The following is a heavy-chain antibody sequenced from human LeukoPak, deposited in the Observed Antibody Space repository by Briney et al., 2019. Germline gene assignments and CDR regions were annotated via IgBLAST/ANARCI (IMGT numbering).Heavy chain of an antibody. CDR2: IYYNGIT. D-gene: IGHD5-12*01. V-gene: IGHV4-59*08. J-gene: IGHJ4*02. CDR1: GGSISGYY. Sequence: SETLSLTSAVSGGSISGYYWIWIRQPPGKGLEWIGYIYYNGITNYNPSLKSRVTISVDTSKNQFSLKLSSVTAADTAVYYCARHLYSGYERVFDYWGQGTLVTVSS. CDR3: ARHLYSGYERVFDY.